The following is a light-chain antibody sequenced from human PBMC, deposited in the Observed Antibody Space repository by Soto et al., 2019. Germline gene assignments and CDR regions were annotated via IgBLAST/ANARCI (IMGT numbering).Light chain of an antibody. CDR3: QQSFSTPRT. V-gene: IGKV1-39*01. CDR2: AAY. CDR1: HSITIY. J-gene: IGKJ4*01. Sequence: DIHMTQFPSSLPASVGDRVTITCRASHSITIYLNWYQQKPGKAPKVLIYAAYNLQSGVPSRFSGSGSGTNFTLTISSLQPEDFATYYCQQSFSTPRTFGGGTKVDIK.